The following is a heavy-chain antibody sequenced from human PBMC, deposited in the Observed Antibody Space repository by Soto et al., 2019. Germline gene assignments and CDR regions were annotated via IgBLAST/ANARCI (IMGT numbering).Heavy chain of an antibody. Sequence: QVPFVQSGAEVKKPGASVKVSCKASGYTFTNYAMNWVRQAPGQRLEWMGWINAGNGNTKYSQKFQGRVTITRDTSASTAYVDLSSLRSEDTAVYCCARVRVDAYNHFVYCGQGTLVTVSS. D-gene: IGHD2-15*01. CDR2: INAGNGNT. J-gene: IGHJ4*02. CDR1: GYTFTNYA. CDR3: ARVRVDAYNHFVY. V-gene: IGHV1-3*01.